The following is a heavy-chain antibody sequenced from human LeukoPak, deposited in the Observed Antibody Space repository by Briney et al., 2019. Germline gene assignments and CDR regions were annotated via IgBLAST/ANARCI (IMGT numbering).Heavy chain of an antibody. CDR2: IKQDGSQE. CDR1: RFTLSTYW. V-gene: IGHV3-7*01. D-gene: IGHD3-3*01. Sequence: GGSLRLSCTASRFTLSTYWMSWVRQAPGKGLEWVAHIKQDGSQEYYVDSVKGRFTISRDSAKNSLYLQMNGLRAEDTAVYYCARGVPYDSWSGPHYSDYWGQGTLVTVSS. CDR3: ARGVPYDSWSGPHYSDY. J-gene: IGHJ4*02.